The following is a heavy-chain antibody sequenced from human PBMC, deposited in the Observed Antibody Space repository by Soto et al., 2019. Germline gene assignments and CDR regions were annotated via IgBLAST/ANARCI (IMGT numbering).Heavy chain of an antibody. CDR1: GYTFTSYD. V-gene: IGHV1-8*01. CDR3: ARALRYSGYDLKDY. Sequence: QVQLVQSGAEVKKPGASVKVSCKASGYTFTSYDINWVRQATGQGLEWMGWMNPNSGNTGYAQKFQGRVTMTRNTYISTAYMELSSLRSEDTAVYYCARALRYSGYDLKDYWGQGTLVTVSS. D-gene: IGHD5-12*01. J-gene: IGHJ4*02. CDR2: MNPNSGNT.